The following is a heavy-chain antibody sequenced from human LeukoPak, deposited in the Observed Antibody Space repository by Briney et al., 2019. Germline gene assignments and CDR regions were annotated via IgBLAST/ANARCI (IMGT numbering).Heavy chain of an antibody. CDR1: RFTFSSYA. CDR3: AKTPVAAAGTAYFDY. Sequence: GGSLRLSCAASRFTFSSYAMSWVRQAPGKGLEWVSTISGSGGSTYYADSVKGRFTISRDNSKNTLYLQMNSLRADDTAVYYCAKTPVAAAGTAYFDYWGQGTLVTVSS. V-gene: IGHV3-23*01. D-gene: IGHD6-13*01. J-gene: IGHJ4*02. CDR2: ISGSGGST.